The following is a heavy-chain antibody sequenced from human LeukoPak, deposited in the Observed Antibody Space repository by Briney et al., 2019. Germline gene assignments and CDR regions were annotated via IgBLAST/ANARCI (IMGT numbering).Heavy chain of an antibody. CDR3: ARDYGDYVLGYFQH. V-gene: IGHV3-21*01. J-gene: IGHJ1*01. D-gene: IGHD4-17*01. CDR2: ISSSSSYI. Sequence: GGSLRLSCAASGFTFSSYSMNWVRQAPGKGLEWVSSISSSSSYIYYADSVRGRFTISRDNAKNSLYLQMNSLRAEDTAVYYCARDYGDYVLGYFQHWGQGTLVTVSS. CDR1: GFTFSSYS.